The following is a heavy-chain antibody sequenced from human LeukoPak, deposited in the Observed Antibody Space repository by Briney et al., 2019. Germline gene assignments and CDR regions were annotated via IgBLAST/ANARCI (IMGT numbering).Heavy chain of an antibody. Sequence: GGSLRLSCAASGFTFSSYGMHWVRQAPGKGLEWVAVIWYDGSNKYYADSVKGRFTISRDNSKNTLYLQMNSLRAEDTAVYYCAKERDPVRFLERLPYFDYWGQGTLVTVSS. V-gene: IGHV3-33*06. CDR3: AKERDPVRFLERLPYFDY. CDR1: GFTFSSYG. D-gene: IGHD3-3*01. J-gene: IGHJ4*02. CDR2: IWYDGSNK.